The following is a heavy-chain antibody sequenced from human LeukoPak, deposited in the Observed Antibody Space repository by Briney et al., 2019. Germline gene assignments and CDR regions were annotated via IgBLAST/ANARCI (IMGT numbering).Heavy chain of an antibody. Sequence: ASVKVSCKASGYTFTSYDITWVRQATGQGLEWMGWMSPDSGYSGYAQTFQGRVTLTRNTSVSTAFMELSSLRSEDTAVYYCEIYTGYDSFWGQGTLVTVSS. J-gene: IGHJ4*02. V-gene: IGHV1-8*01. CDR1: GYTFTSYD. CDR2: MSPDSGYS. D-gene: IGHD5-12*01. CDR3: EIYTGYDSF.